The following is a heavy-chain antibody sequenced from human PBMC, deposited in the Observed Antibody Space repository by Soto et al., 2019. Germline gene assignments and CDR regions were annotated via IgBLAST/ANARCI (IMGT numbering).Heavy chain of an antibody. CDR3: AREGFRGVMSYDGMDV. J-gene: IGHJ6*02. CDR2: IKQDGSEK. Sequence: EVQLVESGGGLVQPGGSLRLSCAASGFTFSSYWMSWVRQAPGKGLEWVANIKQDGSEKYYVDSVKGRFTISRGNAENSRYLQMTSLRAEDTAVYYCAREGFRGVMSYDGMDVWGQGATVTVSS. D-gene: IGHD3-16*01. CDR1: GFTFSSYW. V-gene: IGHV3-7*04.